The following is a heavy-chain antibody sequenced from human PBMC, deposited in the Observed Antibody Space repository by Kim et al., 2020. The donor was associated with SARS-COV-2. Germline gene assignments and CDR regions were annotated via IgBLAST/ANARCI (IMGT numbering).Heavy chain of an antibody. V-gene: IGHV3-30*03. Sequence: GGSLRLSCAASGFTFSSYGMHWVRQAPGKGLEWVAVISYDGSNKYYADSVKGRFTISRDNSKNTLYLQMNSLRAEDTAVYYCVPSQYAFWSGINWVDPWG. J-gene: IGHJ5*02. D-gene: IGHD3-3*01. CDR1: GFTFSSYG. CDR3: VPSQYAFWSGINWVDP. CDR2: ISYDGSNK.